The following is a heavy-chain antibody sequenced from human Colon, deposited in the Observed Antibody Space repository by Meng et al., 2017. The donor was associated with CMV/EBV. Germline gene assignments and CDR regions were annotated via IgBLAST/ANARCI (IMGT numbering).Heavy chain of an antibody. J-gene: IGHJ4*02. CDR3: VRNRGGPYDFWSGYHLDS. CDR1: GFTFSSYA. Sequence: GGSLRLSCAASGFTFSSYAMSWVRQAPGKGLEWVSSISDSGSSRYSADSVMGRFTISRDNSKNTLYLQMNNLKAEDTALYFCVRNRGGPYDFWSGYHLDSWGQGTLVTVSS. D-gene: IGHD3-3*01. CDR2: ISDSGSSR. V-gene: IGHV3-23*01.